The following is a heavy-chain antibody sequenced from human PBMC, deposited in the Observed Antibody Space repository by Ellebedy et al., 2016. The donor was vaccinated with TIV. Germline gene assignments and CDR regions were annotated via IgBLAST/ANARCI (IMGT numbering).Heavy chain of an antibody. D-gene: IGHD3-10*01. V-gene: IGHV3-48*02. Sequence: GESLKISCAASGFTFSDYAMTWVRQAPGKGLEWVSHISLSSSTIYYANSVKGRFTISRDNAKNSLSLQMNSLRDEETAVYYCARGPRFGESSFDYWGQGTLVTVSS. CDR1: GFTFSDYA. CDR3: ARGPRFGESSFDY. CDR2: ISLSSSTI. J-gene: IGHJ4*02.